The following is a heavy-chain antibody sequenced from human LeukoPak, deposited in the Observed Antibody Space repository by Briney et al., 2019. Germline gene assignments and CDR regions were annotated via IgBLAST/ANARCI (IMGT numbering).Heavy chain of an antibody. CDR1: GGSFSGYY. CDR3: ARERVADVVTATPDAFDI. CDR2: INHSGST. Sequence: SETLSLTCAVYGGSFSGYYWSWLRQPPGKGLEWIGEINHSGSTNYNPSLKSRITISVDTSKNQFSLKLSPVTAADTAVYYCARERVADVVTATPDAFDIWGQGTMVTVSS. V-gene: IGHV4-34*01. D-gene: IGHD2-21*02. J-gene: IGHJ3*02.